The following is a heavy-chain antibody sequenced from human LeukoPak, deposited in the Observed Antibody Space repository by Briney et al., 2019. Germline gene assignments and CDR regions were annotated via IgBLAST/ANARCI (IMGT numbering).Heavy chain of an antibody. J-gene: IGHJ1*01. Sequence: ASVKVSCKASGYTFTSYAMHWVRQAPGQRLEWMGWINAGNGNTKYSQKFQGRVTITRDTSASTAYMELSSLRSEDTAVYYCARPPSYYDSSGYYYQSSEYFQHWGQGTLVTVSS. CDR3: ARPPSYYDSSGYYYQSSEYFQH. CDR1: GYTFTSYA. CDR2: INAGNGNT. V-gene: IGHV1-3*01. D-gene: IGHD3-22*01.